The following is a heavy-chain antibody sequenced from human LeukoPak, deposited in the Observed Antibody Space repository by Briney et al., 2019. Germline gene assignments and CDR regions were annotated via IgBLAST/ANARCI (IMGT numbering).Heavy chain of an antibody. D-gene: IGHD2-2*01. J-gene: IGHJ4*02. CDR3: AKQRSEVPVAASNY. Sequence: GGSLRLSCAASGFTFSTSAMSWVRQAPGKELEWVSGISGSGDSTYYVDSVKGRFTISRDNSKSTLYPHMNSLRAEDTAIYYCAKQRSEVPVAASNYWGQGTLVTVSS. CDR2: ISGSGDST. CDR1: GFTFSTSA. V-gene: IGHV3-23*01.